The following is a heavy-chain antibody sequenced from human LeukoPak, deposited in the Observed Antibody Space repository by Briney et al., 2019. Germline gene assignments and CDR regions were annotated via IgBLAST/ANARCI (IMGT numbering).Heavy chain of an antibody. Sequence: GGSLRLSCAASGFTFSSYAMSWVRQAPGKGLEWVAFIRYDGSNKYYADSVKGRFTISRDNSKNTLYLQMNSLRAEDTAVYYCAKDRARYCSGGSCNGGYYFDYWGQGTLVTVSS. CDR3: AKDRARYCSGGSCNGGYYFDY. J-gene: IGHJ4*02. CDR2: IRYDGSNK. V-gene: IGHV3-30*02. D-gene: IGHD2-15*01. CDR1: GFTFSSYA.